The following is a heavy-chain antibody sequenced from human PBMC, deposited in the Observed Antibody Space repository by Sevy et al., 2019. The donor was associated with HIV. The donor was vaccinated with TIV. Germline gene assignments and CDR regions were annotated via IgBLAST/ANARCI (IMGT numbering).Heavy chain of an antibody. J-gene: IGHJ4*02. Sequence: ASVKVSCKVPRYTLSEVSMHWVRQAPGKGLEWMGGFVPEDGEIVYAQKLQGRVTVYADTLTDTFYLEVNNLRTEDTAPYICVIGETPRLTGSGTRLKDQSQNYFGFWGQGTLVTVSS. CDR2: FVPEDGEI. CDR1: RYTLSEVS. CDR3: VIGETPRLTGSGTRLKDQSQNYFGF. D-gene: IGHD3-9*01. V-gene: IGHV1-24*01.